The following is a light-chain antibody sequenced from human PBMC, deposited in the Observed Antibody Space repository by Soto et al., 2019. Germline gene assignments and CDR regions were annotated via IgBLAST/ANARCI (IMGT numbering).Light chain of an antibody. CDR3: SSYTSTSTRV. V-gene: IGLV2-14*01. CDR2: EVS. J-gene: IGLJ3*02. CDR1: SSDVGGYNY. Sequence: QSALTQPASVSGSPGQSITISCTGTSSDVGGYNYVSWYQQHPGRAPKLMIYEVSSRPSGVSYRFSGSKSGNTASLTISGLQAEDEADYYCSSYTSTSTRVFGGGTKVTVL.